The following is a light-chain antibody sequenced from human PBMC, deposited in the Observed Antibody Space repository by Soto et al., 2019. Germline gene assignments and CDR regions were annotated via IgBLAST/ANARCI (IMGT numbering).Light chain of an antibody. CDR2: DAS. V-gene: IGKV1-5*01. Sequence: DIQMTQSPSTLSASVGDRVTITCRASESISTWLAWYQQKPGRAPKLLIYDASNLESGVPSRFSGSSSGTEFILTIDSVQPDDFATYYCQPYTGTFGQGTRVDIK. CDR3: QPYTGT. J-gene: IGKJ1*01. CDR1: ESISTW.